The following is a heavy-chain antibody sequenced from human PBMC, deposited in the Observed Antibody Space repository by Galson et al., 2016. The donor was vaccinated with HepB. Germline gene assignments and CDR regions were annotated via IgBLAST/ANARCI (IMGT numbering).Heavy chain of an antibody. D-gene: IGHD5-12*01. CDR2: INPSGGST. Sequence: SVKVSCKASGYTFTSYYMHWVRQAPGQGLEWMGIINPSGGSTSYAQKFQGRVTLTRDTSTSTADMELSSLRSEDTAVSYCARDLDVVRQLYFDYWGQGTLVTVSS. CDR3: ARDLDVVRQLYFDY. J-gene: IGHJ4*02. CDR1: GYTFTSYY. V-gene: IGHV1-46*01.